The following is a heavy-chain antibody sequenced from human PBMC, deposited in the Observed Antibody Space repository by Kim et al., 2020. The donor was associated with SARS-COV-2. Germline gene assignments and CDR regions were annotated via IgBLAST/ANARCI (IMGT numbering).Heavy chain of an antibody. CDR3: ARDSWSYHGNAFDI. V-gene: IGHV3-11*01. D-gene: IGHD1-26*01. Sequence: ADSVTVRFTASRDNAKNALYLQRNSLRAEDTAVYSCARDSWSYHGNAFDIWGQGTMVTVSS. J-gene: IGHJ3*02.